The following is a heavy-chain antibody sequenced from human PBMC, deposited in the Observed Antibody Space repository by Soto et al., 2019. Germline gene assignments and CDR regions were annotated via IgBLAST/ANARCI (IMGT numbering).Heavy chain of an antibody. D-gene: IGHD6-19*01. CDR1: GFTFSDYY. V-gene: IGHV3-11*01. CDR2: ISSGGTSI. Sequence: GGSLRLSCAASGFTFSDYYMSWIRQAPGKGLEWVSYISSGGTSIHYADSVKGRFTISRDNAKNSLYLQMKSLRADDTAGYYCARDRLEGGWYANNFDYWGQGALVTVPS. CDR3: ARDRLEGGWYANNFDY. J-gene: IGHJ4*02.